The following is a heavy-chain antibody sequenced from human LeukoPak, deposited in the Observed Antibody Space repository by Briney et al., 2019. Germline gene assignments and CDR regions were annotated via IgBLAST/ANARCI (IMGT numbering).Heavy chain of an antibody. J-gene: IGHJ4*02. Sequence: PGGSLRLSCAASGLTLSAYWGNWVRQAPGKGLEWVANIEQDGSEKNYVDSVKGRFTISRDNGENSLYLQMNSLRVEDTGVYYCVGGIGWLPHYWGQGTLVTVSS. CDR2: IEQDGSEK. D-gene: IGHD6-19*01. CDR3: VGGIGWLPHY. V-gene: IGHV3-7*01. CDR1: GLTLSAYW.